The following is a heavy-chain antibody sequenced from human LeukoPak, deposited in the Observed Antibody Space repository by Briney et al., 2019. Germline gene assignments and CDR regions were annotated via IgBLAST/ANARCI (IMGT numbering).Heavy chain of an antibody. CDR1: GGSISSSSYY. J-gene: IGHJ4*02. CDR2: IYYSGST. CDR3: ARYGQTAMVDY. Sequence: SETLSLTCTVSGGSISSSSYYWGWIRQPPGKGLEWIGSIYYSGSTYYNPSLKSRVTISVDTSKNQFSLKLSSVTAADTAVYYCARYGQTAMVDYWGQGTLVTVST. V-gene: IGHV4-39*01. D-gene: IGHD5-18*01.